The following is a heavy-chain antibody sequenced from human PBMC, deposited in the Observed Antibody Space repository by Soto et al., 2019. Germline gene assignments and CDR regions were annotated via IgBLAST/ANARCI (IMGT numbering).Heavy chain of an antibody. CDR1: GFSFSSYW. CDR2: IAHDGSEK. D-gene: IGHD2-15*01. V-gene: IGHV3-7*01. CDR3: VKDVVFWP. J-gene: IGHJ4*02. Sequence: QPGGSLRLSCAVSGFSFSSYWMSWVRQAPGRGLEWVATIAHDGSEKFYVDSVKGRFTISRDNTKNSLYLQMNSLRAEDTAMYYCVKDVVFWPWGQGTLVTVSS.